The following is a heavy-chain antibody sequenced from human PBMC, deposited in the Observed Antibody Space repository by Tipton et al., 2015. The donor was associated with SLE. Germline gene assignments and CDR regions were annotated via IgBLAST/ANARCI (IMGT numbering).Heavy chain of an antibody. CDR2: ISAYNGNT. Sequence: QLVQSGAEVKKPGASVKVSCKASGYTFTSYGISWARQAPGQGLEWMGWISAYNGNTHYAQKLQGRVTMTTDTSTSTAYMELRSLRSADTDVYYCAIPRGMAARDDAFDIWGQGTMVTVSS. D-gene: IGHD6-6*01. CDR1: GYTFTSYG. V-gene: IGHV1-18*01. J-gene: IGHJ3*02. CDR3: AIPRGMAARDDAFDI.